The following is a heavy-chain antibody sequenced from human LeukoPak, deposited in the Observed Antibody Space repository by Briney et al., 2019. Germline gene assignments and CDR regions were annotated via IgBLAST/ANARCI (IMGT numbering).Heavy chain of an antibody. D-gene: IGHD3-9*01. Sequence: ASVKVSCKASGYTFTSYDINWVRQATGQGLERTGWMNPNSGNTGYAQKFQGRVTMTRNTSISTAYMELSSLRSEDTAVYYCATGVLRYFDWLSKGDAFDIWGQGTMVTVSS. V-gene: IGHV1-8*01. CDR3: ATGVLRYFDWLSKGDAFDI. CDR2: MNPNSGNT. CDR1: GYTFTSYD. J-gene: IGHJ3*02.